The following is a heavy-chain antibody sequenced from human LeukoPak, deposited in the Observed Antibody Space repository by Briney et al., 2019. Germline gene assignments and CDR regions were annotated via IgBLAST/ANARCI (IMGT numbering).Heavy chain of an antibody. V-gene: IGHV4-31*03. D-gene: IGHD3-9*01. CDR3: ARVRILTGYYWFDP. CDR1: GGSISSGGYY. Sequence: PSETLSLTCTVSGGSISSGGYYWSWIRQHPGKGLEWIGYIYYSGSTYYNPSLKSRVTISVDTSKNQFSLKLSSVTAADTAVYYCARVRILTGYYWFDPWGQGTLVTVSS. J-gene: IGHJ5*02. CDR2: IYYSGST.